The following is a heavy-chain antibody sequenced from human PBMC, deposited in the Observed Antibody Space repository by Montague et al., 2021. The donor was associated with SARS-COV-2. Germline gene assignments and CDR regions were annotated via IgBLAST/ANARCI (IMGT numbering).Heavy chain of an antibody. V-gene: IGHV4-31*02. CDR2: IDNSGSA. CDR1: GVSITRGGYF. J-gene: IGHJ3*01. Sequence: TLSLTCTVSGVSITRGGYFWSWLRQHPGRGLEWIGYIDNSGSAHYNSSLTSRVSISIDTSNNQFSLKLTSVTTADTAIYYCARELGGFGVWGQGTMVTVSS. D-gene: IGHD3-16*01. CDR3: ARELGGFGV.